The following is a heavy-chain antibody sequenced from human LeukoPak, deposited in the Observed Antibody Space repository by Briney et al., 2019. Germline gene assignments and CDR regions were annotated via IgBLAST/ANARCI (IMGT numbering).Heavy chain of an antibody. D-gene: IGHD2-2*01. CDR1: EDTFTGYY. CDR2: VNPNNGVT. V-gene: IGHV1-2*02. J-gene: IGHJ6*02. Sequence: GASVGVSCKASEDTFTGYYIHWVRQAPGQGLEWMGWVNPNNGVTEYAQEFQGRVTMTRDTSLSTAYMELSRLRSDDTAVYYCATDHCTRTNCYEDYYHGMDVWRQGTTVTVSS. CDR3: ATDHCTRTNCYEDYYHGMDV.